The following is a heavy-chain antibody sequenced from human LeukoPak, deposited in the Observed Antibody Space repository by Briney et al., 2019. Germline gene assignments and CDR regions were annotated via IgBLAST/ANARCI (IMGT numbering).Heavy chain of an antibody. CDR2: MNPNSGNT. Sequence: ASVKVSCKASGYTFTSYDINWVRQAPGQGLEWMGWMNPNSGNTGYAQKFQGRVTMTRNTSISTAYMELSSLRSEDTAVYYCARGRAAVASFDDWGQGTLVTVSS. V-gene: IGHV1-8*01. CDR3: ARGRAAVASFDD. J-gene: IGHJ4*02. CDR1: GYTFTSYD. D-gene: IGHD6-19*01.